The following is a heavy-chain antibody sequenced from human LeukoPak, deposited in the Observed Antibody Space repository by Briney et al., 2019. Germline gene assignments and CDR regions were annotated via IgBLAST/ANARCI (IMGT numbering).Heavy chain of an antibody. Sequence: GSSVKVSCKASGGTFSSHAISWVRQAPGQGLEWMGGIIPIFGTANYAQKFQGRVTITADESTSTAYMELSSLRSEDTAVYYCARDKPYCSGGSCHRSYYYYMDVWGEGTTVTISS. CDR1: GGTFSSHA. V-gene: IGHV1-69*01. CDR2: IIPIFGTA. J-gene: IGHJ6*03. CDR3: ARDKPYCSGGSCHRSYYYYMDV. D-gene: IGHD2-15*01.